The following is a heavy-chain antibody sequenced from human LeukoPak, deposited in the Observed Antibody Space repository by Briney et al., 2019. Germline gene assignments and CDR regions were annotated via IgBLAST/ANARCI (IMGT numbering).Heavy chain of an antibody. Sequence: PSETLSLTCAVYGGSFSGYYWSWIRQPPGKGLEWIGEINHSGSTNYNPSLKSRVTISVDTSKNQFPLKLSSVTAADTAVYYCARGRGRHAGYWGQGTLVTVSS. J-gene: IGHJ4*02. D-gene: IGHD3-10*01. CDR1: GGSFSGYY. V-gene: IGHV4-34*01. CDR2: INHSGST. CDR3: ARGRGRHAGY.